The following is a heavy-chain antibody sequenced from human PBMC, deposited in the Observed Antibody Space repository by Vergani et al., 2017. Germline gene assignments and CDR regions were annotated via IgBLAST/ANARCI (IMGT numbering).Heavy chain of an antibody. CDR2: ISYDGSRR. CDR3: AKDPGFWSGHWDY. J-gene: IGHJ4*02. V-gene: IGHV3-30*18. CDR1: GFTFSSHG. D-gene: IGHD3-3*01. Sequence: QVQLVQSGGGVVQPGRSLTLSCAASGFTFSSHGMHWVRQAPGKGLEWVAVISYDGSRRNYADSVKGRVSISRDNSKNTLFLEMSNLRPEDTAVYYCAKDPGFWSGHWDYWGQGTLVTVSS.